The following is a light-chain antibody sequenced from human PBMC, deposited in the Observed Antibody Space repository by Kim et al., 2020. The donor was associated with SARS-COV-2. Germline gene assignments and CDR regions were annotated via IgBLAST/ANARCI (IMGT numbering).Light chain of an antibody. Sequence: ELTQPPSASGTPGQRVTISCSGSSSNIGSNTVNWYQQLPGTAPKLLIYSNNQRPSGVPDRFSGSKSGTSASLAISGLQSEDEADYYCAALDDSLNGPFGGGTQLTVL. V-gene: IGLV1-44*01. J-gene: IGLJ2*01. CDR1: SSNIGSNT. CDR3: AALDDSLNGP. CDR2: SNN.